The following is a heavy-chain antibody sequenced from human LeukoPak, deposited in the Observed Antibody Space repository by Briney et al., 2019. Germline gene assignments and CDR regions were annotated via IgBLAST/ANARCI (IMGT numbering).Heavy chain of an antibody. CDR1: GFTFSTYS. CDR2: ISGSSGTI. V-gene: IGHV3-48*01. Sequence: GGSLSLSCAASGFTFSTYSMNWVRQPPGKGLEWVSYISGSSGTIYYADSVKGRFTISRDNAKNSLYLQMNSLRAEDTAVYYCARRSEFGVLYYMDVWGKGTTVTVSS. J-gene: IGHJ6*03. D-gene: IGHD3-16*01. CDR3: ARRSEFGVLYYMDV.